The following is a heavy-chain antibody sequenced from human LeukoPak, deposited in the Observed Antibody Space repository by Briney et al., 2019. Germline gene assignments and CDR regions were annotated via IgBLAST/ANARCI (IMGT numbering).Heavy chain of an antibody. CDR1: GGSISSYY. D-gene: IGHD6-13*01. CDR2: IYYSGST. V-gene: IGHV4-59*01. Sequence: SETLSLTCTVSGGSISSYYWSWIRQPPGKGLEWIGYIYYSGSTNYNPSLKSRVTISVDTSKNQFSLKLSSVTAADTAVYYCARDIIGRIAAAGKGRWFDPWGQGTLVTVSS. CDR3: ARDIIGRIAAAGKGRWFDP. J-gene: IGHJ5*02.